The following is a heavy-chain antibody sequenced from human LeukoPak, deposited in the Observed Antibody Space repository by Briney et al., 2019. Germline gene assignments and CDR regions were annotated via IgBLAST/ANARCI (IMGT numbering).Heavy chain of an antibody. CDR2: INQDGREK. Sequence: PGGSLRLSCIASGFTFSSYWMSWVRQAPGKGLEWVANINQDGREKHSVDSVKGRFTVSRDNARNSLYLQMNSLRAEDTAMYYCARDQTGQAWIYWGQGTLVTVSS. CDR1: GFTFSSYW. D-gene: IGHD2-2*03. J-gene: IGHJ4*02. CDR3: ARDQTGQAWIY. V-gene: IGHV3-7*04.